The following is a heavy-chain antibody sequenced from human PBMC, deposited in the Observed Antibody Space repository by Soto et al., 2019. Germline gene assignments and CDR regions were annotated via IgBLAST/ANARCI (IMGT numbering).Heavy chain of an antibody. V-gene: IGHV3-21*01. J-gene: IGHJ6*02. CDR3: ARAPEANWNYPYYYYYGMDV. Sequence: GSLRLSCAASGFTFSSYSMNWVRQAPGKGLEWVSSISSSSSYIYYADSVKGRFTISRDNAKNSLYLQMNSLRAEDTAVYYCARAPEANWNYPYYYYYGMDVWGQGTTVTVSS. CDR2: ISSSSSYI. D-gene: IGHD1-7*01. CDR1: GFTFSSYS.